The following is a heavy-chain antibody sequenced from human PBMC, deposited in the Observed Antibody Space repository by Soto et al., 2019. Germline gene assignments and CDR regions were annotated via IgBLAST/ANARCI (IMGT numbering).Heavy chain of an antibody. CDR1: GFTFSTSA. Sequence: QVQLVESGGGVVQPGMSQRLSCAASGFTFSTSAMHWVRQTPDKGLEWVAMISFDGGNTFYADFVKGRFTISRDNRKNTVYLQMHTLRLEDTAVYFCARPGGDYWGRGTPVIVSS. J-gene: IGHJ4*02. CDR2: ISFDGGNT. V-gene: IGHV3-30*03. CDR3: ARPGGDY.